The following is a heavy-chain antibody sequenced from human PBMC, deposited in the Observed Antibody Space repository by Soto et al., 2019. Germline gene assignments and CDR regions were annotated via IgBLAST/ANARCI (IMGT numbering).Heavy chain of an antibody. CDR1: GFTFNNYA. V-gene: IGHV3-23*01. D-gene: IGHD6-19*01. CDR2: ISGSGNKT. CDR3: ARDLRRIGWYVN. Sequence: EVQLLESGGGLVQPGGSLRLSCVASGFTFNNYAMSWVRQAPGKGLEWVSDISGSGNKTYYADSVKGRSTISRDTSQNTLYLQMNSLTVEDTAVYYCARDLRRIGWYVNWGQGTLVTVSS. J-gene: IGHJ4*02.